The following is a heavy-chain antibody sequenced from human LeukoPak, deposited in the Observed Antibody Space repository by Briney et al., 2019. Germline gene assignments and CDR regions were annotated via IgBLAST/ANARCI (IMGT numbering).Heavy chain of an antibody. V-gene: IGHV3-7*01. CDR1: GFTFSSHW. D-gene: IGHD5-18*01. J-gene: IGHJ4*02. CDR2: IKQDGSEK. CDR3: ARGVGYGHHDY. Sequence: GGSLRLSCAASGFTFSSHWMSWIRQAPGKGLEWLANIKQDGSEKYYVDSEKGRFTISRDNAKNLLYLQMNSLGAEDTAVYYCARGVGYGHHDYWGQGTLVTVSS.